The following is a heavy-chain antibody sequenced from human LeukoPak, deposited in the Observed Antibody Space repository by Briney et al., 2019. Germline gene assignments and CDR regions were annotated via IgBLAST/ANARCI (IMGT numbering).Heavy chain of an antibody. CDR2: ISSSSRTI. Sequence: GGSLRLSCAASGFTFSTYNMNWVRQAPGKGLEWVSYISSSSRTIYYADSVKGRFTISRDNAKNSLYLQMNSLRAEDTALYYCAKVRVDAYVSPNDHWGQGTLVTVSS. CDR1: GFTFSTYN. D-gene: IGHD3-16*01. J-gene: IGHJ4*02. CDR3: AKVRVDAYVSPNDH. V-gene: IGHV3-48*01.